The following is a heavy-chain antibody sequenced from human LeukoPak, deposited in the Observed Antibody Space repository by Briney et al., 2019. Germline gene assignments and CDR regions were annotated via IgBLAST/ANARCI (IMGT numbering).Heavy chain of an antibody. CDR2: IYYSGTT. CDR1: GGSINNYY. D-gene: IGHD6-19*01. Sequence: PSETLSLTCTVSGGSINNYYWSWIRQPPGKGLEWIGYIYYSGTTNYNPSLKSRVTMSVDTSKHQFSLKLTSVTAADTAVYYCARRPGSGWLDYWGRGTLVTVSS. CDR3: ARRPGSGWLDY. J-gene: IGHJ4*02. V-gene: IGHV4-59*01.